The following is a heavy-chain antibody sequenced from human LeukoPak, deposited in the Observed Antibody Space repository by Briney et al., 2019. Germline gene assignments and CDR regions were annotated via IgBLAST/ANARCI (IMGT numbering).Heavy chain of an antibody. D-gene: IGHD3-10*01. CDR2: IKSKTDGGTT. CDR3: TTARLLWFGELADY. V-gene: IGHV3-15*01. J-gene: IGHJ4*02. CDR1: GLTFSNAW. Sequence: GGSLRLSCAASGLTFSNAWMSWVRQAPGKGLEWVGRIKSKTDGGTTDYAAPVKGRFTISRDDSKNTLYLQMNSLKTEDTAVYYCTTARLLWFGELADYWGQGTLVTVSS.